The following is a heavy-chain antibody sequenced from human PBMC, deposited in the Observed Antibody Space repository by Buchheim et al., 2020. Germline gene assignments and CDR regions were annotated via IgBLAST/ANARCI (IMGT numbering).Heavy chain of an antibody. Sequence: QVQLQESGPGLVKPSETLSLTCTVSGGSISSYYWSWIRQPPGKGLEWIGYIYYSGSTNYNPSLKSRVTISVDTSKNQFSLKLSSLTAADTAVYYCARVAPIAARQTGIFDYWGQGTL. D-gene: IGHD6-6*01. CDR1: GGSISSYY. V-gene: IGHV4-59*01. CDR3: ARVAPIAARQTGIFDY. J-gene: IGHJ4*02. CDR2: IYYSGST.